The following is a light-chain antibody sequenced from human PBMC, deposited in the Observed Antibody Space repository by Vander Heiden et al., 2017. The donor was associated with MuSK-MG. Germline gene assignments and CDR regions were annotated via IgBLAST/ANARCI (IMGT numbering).Light chain of an antibody. CDR2: AAS. Sequence: DIQMTQSPSSLSASVGDRVTITCRASQSISSYLNWYQQKPGEAPKLLIYAASSLQSGVPSRFSGSGSGTDFTLTISRLQPEDFATYYCQQSDSTPWTFGHGTKVEIK. CDR1: QSISSY. CDR3: QQSDSTPWT. J-gene: IGKJ1*01. V-gene: IGKV1-39*01.